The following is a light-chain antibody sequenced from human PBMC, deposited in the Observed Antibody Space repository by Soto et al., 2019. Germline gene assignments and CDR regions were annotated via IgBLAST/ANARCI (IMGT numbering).Light chain of an antibody. CDR3: QQYYSYLPWT. CDR2: AAS. J-gene: IGKJ1*01. CDR1: QGISSY. V-gene: IGKV1-8*01. Sequence: AIRMTQSPSSLSASTGDRVTITCRASQGISSYLAWYQQKPGKAPKLLIYAASTLQSGVPSRFSGSGSGTDFTLTISCLQSEDFAPYYCQQYYSYLPWTFGQGTKVEIK.